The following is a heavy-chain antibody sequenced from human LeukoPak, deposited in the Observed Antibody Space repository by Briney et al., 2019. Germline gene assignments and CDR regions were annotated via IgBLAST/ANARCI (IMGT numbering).Heavy chain of an antibody. CDR2: INHSGST. D-gene: IGHD6-13*01. J-gene: IGHJ6*04. CDR3: ARTGYRSRVDV. V-gene: IGHV4-34*01. CDR1: GGSFSGYY. Sequence: SETLSLTCAVYGGSFSGYYWSWIRQPPGKGLEWIGEINHSGSTNYNPSLKSRVTISVDTSKNQFSLKLSSVTAADTAVYYCARTGYRSRVDVWGKGTTVTVSS.